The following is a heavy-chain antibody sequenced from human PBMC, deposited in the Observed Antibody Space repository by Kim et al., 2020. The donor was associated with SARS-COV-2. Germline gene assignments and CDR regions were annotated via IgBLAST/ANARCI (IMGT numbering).Heavy chain of an antibody. CDR3: ARLKKYYYGSVFDP. D-gene: IGHD3-10*01. J-gene: IGHJ5*02. Sequence: AQKFQGRVTMTRDTSISTAYMELSRLRSDDTAVYYCARLKKYYYGSVFDPWGQGTLVTVSS. V-gene: IGHV1-2*02.